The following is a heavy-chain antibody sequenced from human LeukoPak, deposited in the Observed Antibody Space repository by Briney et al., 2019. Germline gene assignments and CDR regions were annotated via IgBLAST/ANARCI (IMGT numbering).Heavy chain of an antibody. J-gene: IGHJ4*01. D-gene: IGHD1-26*01. CDR1: GDSISTYY. CDR2: IYSSGNT. CDR3: ARLRWQLVGPYFDY. V-gene: IGHV4-59*01. Sequence: PSETLCLTCSFSGDSISTYYWSWIRQSPGKGLEWIGHIYSSGNTDYNSSLKSRVTISVDTSKSQFSLRLSSVTATDTAVYYCARLRWQLVGPYFDYWGQGFLVTVSS.